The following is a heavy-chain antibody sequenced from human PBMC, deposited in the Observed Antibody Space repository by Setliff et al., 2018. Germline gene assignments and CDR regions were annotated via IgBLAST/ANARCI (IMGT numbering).Heavy chain of an antibody. J-gene: IGHJ5*02. Sequence: GASVKVSCKASGGTFSSYAISWVRQAPGQGLEWMGGIIPIFGTANYAQKFQGRVTITADESTSTAYMELSSLRSEDTAVYYCARVPVVGATKLYWFDPWGQGTLVTVSS. CDR1: GGTFSSYA. V-gene: IGHV1-69*13. CDR3: ARVPVVGATKLYWFDP. D-gene: IGHD1-26*01. CDR2: IIPIFGTA.